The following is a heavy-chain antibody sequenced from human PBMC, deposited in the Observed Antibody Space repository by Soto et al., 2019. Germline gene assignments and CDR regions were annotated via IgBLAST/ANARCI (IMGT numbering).Heavy chain of an antibody. CDR2: MNPNSGNT. CDR1: GSTFTSYD. J-gene: IGHJ4*02. D-gene: IGHD1-26*01. Sequence: QVELVQAWAEVKKPGASVKVSCKASGSTFTSYDINWVRQATGQGLECMGWMNPNSGNTGYAQKFQGRVTMTRKTSISTAYMELSSLRSEDTAVYYCARERSGSSDYWGQGTLVTVSS. V-gene: IGHV1-8*01. CDR3: ARERSGSSDY.